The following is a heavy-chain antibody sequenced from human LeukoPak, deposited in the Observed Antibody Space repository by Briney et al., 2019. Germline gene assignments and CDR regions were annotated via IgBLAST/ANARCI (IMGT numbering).Heavy chain of an antibody. CDR3: AKPTYGSGRSWFDP. J-gene: IGHJ5*02. V-gene: IGHV3-23*01. Sequence: PGGSLRLSCAASGFTSSSYAMSWVRQAPGKGLEWVSAISGSGGSTYYADSVKGRFTISRDNSKNTLYLQMNSLGAEDTAVYYCAKPTYGSGRSWFDPWGQGTLVTVSS. CDR1: GFTSSSYA. D-gene: IGHD3-10*01. CDR2: ISGSGGST.